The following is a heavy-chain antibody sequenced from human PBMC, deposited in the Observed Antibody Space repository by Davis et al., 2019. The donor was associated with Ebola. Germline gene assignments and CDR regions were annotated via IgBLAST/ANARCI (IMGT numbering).Heavy chain of an antibody. CDR1: GFTFSSYG. CDR2: ISSSSSYT. CDR3: ARTPQKRLYSEDY. J-gene: IGHJ4*02. D-gene: IGHD4-11*01. V-gene: IGHV3-21*05. Sequence: GGSLRLSCAASGFTFSSYGMHWVRQAPGKGLEWVSYISSSSSYTNYADSVKGRFTISRDNAKNSLYLQMNSLRAEDTAVYYCARTPQKRLYSEDYWGQGTLVTVSS.